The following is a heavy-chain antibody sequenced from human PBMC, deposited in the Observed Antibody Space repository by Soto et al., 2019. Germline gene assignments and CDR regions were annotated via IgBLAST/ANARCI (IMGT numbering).Heavy chain of an antibody. Sequence: EVKLLESGGGLVQPGWYLILSCESSGFTFSSYAMLWVRQAPGKGLGWDSAISGSGGSTYYADSVKRRFTISRVTSKNTLYMLMPFRIAEDMAVYYCAERNGSSGYWGQGTVVTVSS. CDR1: GFTFSSYA. D-gene: IGHD3-22*01. J-gene: IGHJ4*02. V-gene: IGHV3-23*01. CDR3: AERNGSSGY. CDR2: ISGSGGST.